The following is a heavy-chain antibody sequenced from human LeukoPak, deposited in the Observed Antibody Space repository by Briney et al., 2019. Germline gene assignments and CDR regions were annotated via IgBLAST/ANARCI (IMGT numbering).Heavy chain of an antibody. CDR2: ISSSSSYI. CDR3: ARDLDTAMVGGHDY. J-gene: IGHJ4*02. V-gene: IGHV3-21*01. Sequence: GGSLRLSCAASGFTFSSSWMSWVRQAPGKGLEWVSSISSSSSYIYYADSVKGRFTISRDNAKNSLYLQMNSLRAEDTAVYYCARDLDTAMVGGHDYWGQGTLVTVSS. CDR1: GFTFSSSW. D-gene: IGHD5-18*01.